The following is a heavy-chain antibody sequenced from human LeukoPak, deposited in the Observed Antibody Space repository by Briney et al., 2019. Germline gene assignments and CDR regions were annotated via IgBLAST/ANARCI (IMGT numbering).Heavy chain of an antibody. CDR1: GFTFNSHS. J-gene: IGHJ4*02. Sequence: GRSLSLSCEASGFTFNSHSINWVRQAPGQGLEWVAVISSDGNTKHYGDSVRGRFTISRDNSKNTLWLQMSSLRAEDTALYYCVRERDDAIGAFDSWGQGTLVTVSS. CDR2: ISSDGNTK. D-gene: IGHD2-21*01. V-gene: IGHV3-30*04. CDR3: VRERDDAIGAFDS.